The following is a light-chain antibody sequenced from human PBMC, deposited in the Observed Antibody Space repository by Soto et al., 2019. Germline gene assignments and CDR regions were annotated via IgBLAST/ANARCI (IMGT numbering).Light chain of an antibody. CDR1: QSVSSN. V-gene: IGKV3-15*01. CDR3: HQYNNRSPLT. CDR2: GAS. Sequence: EIVMTQSPATLSVSPGERATLSCRASQSVSSNLAWYQQKPGQAPRLLIYGASTRATGIPARFSGSGSGTEVTLTTISLQAEDVSVVYCHQYNNRSPLTFGGGTKVEIK. J-gene: IGKJ4*02.